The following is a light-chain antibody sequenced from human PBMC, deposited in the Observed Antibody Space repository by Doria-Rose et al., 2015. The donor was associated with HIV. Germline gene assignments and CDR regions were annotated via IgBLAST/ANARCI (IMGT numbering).Light chain of an antibody. J-gene: IGKJ3*01. V-gene: IGKV4-1*01. Sequence: DIRLTQSPESLGMSLGERATLNCKSNQSLLYTSKNYLAWYQQKPGQPPKLLIYWASTRQSGVPARFSGSGSGTDFTLAISSLEAEDVAVYYCQQHYDTPSFGPGTKVDIK. CDR3: QQHYDTPS. CDR2: WAS. CDR1: QSLLYTSKNY.